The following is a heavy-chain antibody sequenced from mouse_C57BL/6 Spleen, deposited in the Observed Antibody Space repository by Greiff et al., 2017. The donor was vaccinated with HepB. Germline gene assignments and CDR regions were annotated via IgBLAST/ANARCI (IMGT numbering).Heavy chain of an antibody. CDR2: ISGCGGNT. Sequence: EVKLVESGGGLVKPGGSLKLSCAASGFTFSSYTMSWVRQTPEKRLEWVATISGCGGNTYYPDSVKGRFTISRDNAKNTLYLQMSSLRSEDTALYYCARSDGYYPFDYWGQGTTLTVSS. V-gene: IGHV5-9*01. CDR1: GFTFSSYT. CDR3: ARSDGYYPFDY. J-gene: IGHJ2*01. D-gene: IGHD2-3*01.